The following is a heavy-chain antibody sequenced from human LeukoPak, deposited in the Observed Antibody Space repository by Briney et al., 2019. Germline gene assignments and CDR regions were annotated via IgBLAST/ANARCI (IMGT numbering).Heavy chain of an antibody. CDR3: ARAPTHDYGDV. V-gene: IGHV4-59*01. CDR1: GGSIIDYY. CDR2: IYYSGST. J-gene: IGHJ4*02. Sequence: SETLSLTCTVSGGSIIDYYWSWVRQPPGKGLEWIGYIYYSGSTNYNPSLKSRVTISVDTSRNQFSLTLRSMTAADTAVYYCARAPTHDYGDVWGQGTLVTVSS. D-gene: IGHD4-17*01.